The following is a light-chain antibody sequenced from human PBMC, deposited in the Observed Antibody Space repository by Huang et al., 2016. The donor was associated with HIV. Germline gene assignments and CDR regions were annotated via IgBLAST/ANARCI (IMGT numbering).Light chain of an antibody. V-gene: IGKV3-20*01. CDR1: QNVTNEY. CDR2: GSS. J-gene: IGKJ1*01. CDR3: QQYSASPWT. Sequence: EIVLTQSPDTLSLSPGERGALSCRASQNVTNEYLAWDQQKSGQPPRLLIYGSSGRATGVPVRFGGSGSGTEFILTIDRLEPEDVGSYYCQQYSASPWTFGPGTKLEV.